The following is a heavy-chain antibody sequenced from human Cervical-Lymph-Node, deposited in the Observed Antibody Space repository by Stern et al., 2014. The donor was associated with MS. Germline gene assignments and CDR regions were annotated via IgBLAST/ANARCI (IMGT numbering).Heavy chain of an antibody. CDR1: GFTFANYY. V-gene: IGHV3-48*02. Sequence: EVQLVESGGGMVQPGGSLRLSCRGSGFTFANYYMNWVRQAPGKGLEWVSCISSGSGTIYYADSVKGRFTISRDNAESSVYLQMNSLRDGDTAVYYCVRATVSGYFDYWGQGTLVTVSS. J-gene: IGHJ4*02. CDR3: VRATVSGYFDY. D-gene: IGHD4-17*01. CDR2: ISSGSGTI.